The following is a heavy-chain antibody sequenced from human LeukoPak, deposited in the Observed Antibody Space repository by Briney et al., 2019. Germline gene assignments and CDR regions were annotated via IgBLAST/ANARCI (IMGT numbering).Heavy chain of an antibody. J-gene: IGHJ4*02. CDR3: ASGRLQHLYLFAY. Sequence: GASVKVSCKASGYAFTAYYMHWVRQAPGQGLEWMGWINPNSGGTNFAQKFQGRVTMTRDTSISTAYMELSRLRSDDTAVYYCASGRLQHLYLFAYWGQGTLATVSS. CDR2: INPNSGGT. D-gene: IGHD1-1*01. CDR1: GYAFTAYY. V-gene: IGHV1-2*02.